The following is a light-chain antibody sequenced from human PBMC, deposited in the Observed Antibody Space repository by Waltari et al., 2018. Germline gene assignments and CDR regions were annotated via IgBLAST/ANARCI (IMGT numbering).Light chain of an antibody. V-gene: IGKV1-39*01. J-gene: IGKJ3*01. CDR1: QNIDNY. Sequence: DIQMTQSPSSLSASVGDRVIITCRASQNIDNYLNWYQQKPGKAPKLLIYASSNLQSGVPSRFSGDGSGTDFTLTISTLQPADLATYYCQQSSSSPITFGPGTKVDVK. CDR3: QQSSSSPIT. CDR2: ASS.